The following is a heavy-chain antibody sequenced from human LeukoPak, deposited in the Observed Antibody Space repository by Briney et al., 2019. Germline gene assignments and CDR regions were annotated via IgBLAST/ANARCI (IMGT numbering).Heavy chain of an antibody. J-gene: IGHJ4*02. CDR2: IYYSGST. D-gene: IGHD4-17*01. Sequence: SETLSLTCTVSGGSISSSSYYWGWIRQPPGKGLEWIGSIYYSGSTYYNPSLKSRVTISVDTSKNQFSLKLSSVTAADTAVYYCARHDNHFYGDPHYFDYWGQGTLVTVSS. V-gene: IGHV4-39*01. CDR1: GGSISSSSYY. CDR3: ARHDNHFYGDPHYFDY.